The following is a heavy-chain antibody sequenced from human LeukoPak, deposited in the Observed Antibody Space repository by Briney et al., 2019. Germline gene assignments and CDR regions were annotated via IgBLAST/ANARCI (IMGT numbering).Heavy chain of an antibody. V-gene: IGHV1-2*06. CDR1: GYTFTGYY. J-gene: IGHJ4*02. CDR2: INPNSGGT. D-gene: IGHD5-12*01. CDR3: ARAVATIADFDY. Sequence: GASVKVSCKASGYTFTGYYMHWVRQAPGLGLDWMGRINPNSGGTNYAQKFQGRVTMTRDTSISTAYMELSRLRSDDTAVYYCARAVATIADFDYWGQGTLVTVSS.